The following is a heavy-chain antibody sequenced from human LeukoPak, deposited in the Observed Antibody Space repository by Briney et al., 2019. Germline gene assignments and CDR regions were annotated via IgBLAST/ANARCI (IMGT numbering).Heavy chain of an antibody. Sequence: SETLSLTCTVSGGSISSYYWSWIRQPPGKGLEWIGYIYYSGSTNYNPSLKSRVTISVDTSKNQFSLKLSSVTAADTAVYYCARRTALRDGYNYYFDYWGQGTLVTVSS. CDR2: IYYSGST. CDR3: ARRTALRDGYNYYFDY. D-gene: IGHD5-24*01. J-gene: IGHJ4*02. CDR1: GGSISSYY. V-gene: IGHV4-59*08.